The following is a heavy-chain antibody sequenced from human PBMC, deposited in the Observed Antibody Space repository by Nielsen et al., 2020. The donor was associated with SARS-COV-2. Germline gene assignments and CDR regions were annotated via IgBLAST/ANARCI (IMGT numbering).Heavy chain of an antibody. V-gene: IGHV3-23*01. Sequence: GGSLRLSCTVSGFTFGTYTISWVRQPPGKGLQWVAGILGSGAATFYADSVKGRFTVSRDNSKNTLYLQMNSLRAEDTAVYYCAKDLGPGYVAAAMLGYYYYYGMDVWGQGTTVTVSS. CDR2: ILGSGAAT. CDR3: AKDLGPGYVAAAMLGYYYYYGMDV. CDR1: GFTFGTYT. D-gene: IGHD2-2*01. J-gene: IGHJ6*02.